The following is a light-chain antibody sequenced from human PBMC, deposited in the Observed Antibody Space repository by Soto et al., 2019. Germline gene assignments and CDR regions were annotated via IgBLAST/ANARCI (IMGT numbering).Light chain of an antibody. CDR2: GNS. V-gene: IGLV1-40*01. J-gene: IGLJ1*01. CDR1: SSNIGAGYD. CDR3: QSYDSSLSGYV. Sequence: QSVLTQPPSLSVVPGQRVSISCTRSSSNIGAGYDVHWYQQLPGTAPKLLIYGNSNRPSGVPDRFSGSKSGTSASLAITGLQAEDEADYYCQSYDSSLSGYVFGTGTKVTVL.